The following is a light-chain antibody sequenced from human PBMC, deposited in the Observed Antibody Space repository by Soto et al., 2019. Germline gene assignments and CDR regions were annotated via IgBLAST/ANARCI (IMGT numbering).Light chain of an antibody. CDR3: SSYTSANTWV. CDR1: SSDITNDKF. J-gene: IGLJ3*02. V-gene: IGLV2-14*03. CDR2: EDT. Sequence: QSVLTQPASVSASPGQSITISCTGSSSDITNDKFVSWYQLHPGKAPKLMICEDTYRPPGVSNRFSASKSGNTASLTISGVQVEGESDFYCSSYTSANTWVFGGGTKVTVL.